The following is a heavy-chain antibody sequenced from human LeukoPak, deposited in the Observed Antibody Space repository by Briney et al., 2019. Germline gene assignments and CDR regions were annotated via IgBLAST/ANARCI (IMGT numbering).Heavy chain of an antibody. Sequence: SVKVSCKASGGTFSSYAISWVRQAPGQGLEWMGRIIPILGIANYAQKFQGRVTITADKSTSTAYMELSSLRSEDTAVYYCARNSGYDYFDYYYGMDVWGQETTVTVSS. V-gene: IGHV1-69*04. J-gene: IGHJ6*02. D-gene: IGHD5-12*01. CDR3: ARNSGYDYFDYYYGMDV. CDR1: GGTFSSYA. CDR2: IIPILGIA.